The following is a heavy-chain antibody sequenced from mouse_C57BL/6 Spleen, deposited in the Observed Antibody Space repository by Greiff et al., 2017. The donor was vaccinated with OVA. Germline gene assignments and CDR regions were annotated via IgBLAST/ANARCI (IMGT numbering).Heavy chain of an antibody. Sequence: VQLKESGGGLVKPGGSLKLSCAASGFTFSSYAMSWVRQTPEKRLEWVATISDGGSYTYYPDNVKGRFTISRDNAKNNLYLQMSHLKSEDTAMYYCARDSSGYVYFDYWGQGTTLTVSS. V-gene: IGHV5-4*01. CDR3: ARDSSGYVYFDY. D-gene: IGHD3-2*02. J-gene: IGHJ2*01. CDR1: GFTFSSYA. CDR2: ISDGGSYT.